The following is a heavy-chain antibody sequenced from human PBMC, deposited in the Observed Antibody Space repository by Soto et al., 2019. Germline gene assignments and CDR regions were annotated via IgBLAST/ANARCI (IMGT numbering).Heavy chain of an antibody. Sequence: PSETLSLTCTVSGGSISGYYWSWIRQPPGKGLELIGYIYYSGRTNNNPSLKSRVTISVDTSKNQFSLKLSSVTAADTAVYYCARDGYSGGMDVWGQGTTVTVSS. CDR1: GGSISGYY. CDR3: ARDGYSGGMDV. D-gene: IGHD5-18*01. J-gene: IGHJ6*02. V-gene: IGHV4-59*01. CDR2: IYYSGRT.